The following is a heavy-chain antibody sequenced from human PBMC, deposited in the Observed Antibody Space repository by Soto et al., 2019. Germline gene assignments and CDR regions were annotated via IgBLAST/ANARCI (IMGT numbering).Heavy chain of an antibody. Sequence: ASVKVSCKASGYTFTSYGIHWVRQAPGRRLEWMGWINAANGDTKYSPKSQGRVTFTRDTYASTAYMELSSLRSEDTAVYYCVRRHVSATGIDWFDPWGQGTLVTVSS. V-gene: IGHV1-3*01. CDR3: VRRHVSATGIDWFDP. D-gene: IGHD6-13*01. CDR1: GYTFTSYG. CDR2: INAANGDT. J-gene: IGHJ5*02.